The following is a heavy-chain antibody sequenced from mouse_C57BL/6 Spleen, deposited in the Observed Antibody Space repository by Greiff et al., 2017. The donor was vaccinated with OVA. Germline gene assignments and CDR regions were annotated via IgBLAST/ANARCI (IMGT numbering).Heavy chain of an antibody. V-gene: IGHV7-3*01. Sequence: EVHLVESGGGLVQPGGSLSLSCAASGFTFTDYYMSWVRQPPGKALEWLGFIRNKANGYTTEYSASVKGRFTISRDNSQSILYLQMNALRAEDSATYYCARGGNGYYFDYWGQGTTLTVSS. CDR1: GFTFTDYY. D-gene: IGHD1-1*02. J-gene: IGHJ2*01. CDR2: IRNKANGYTT. CDR3: ARGGNGYYFDY.